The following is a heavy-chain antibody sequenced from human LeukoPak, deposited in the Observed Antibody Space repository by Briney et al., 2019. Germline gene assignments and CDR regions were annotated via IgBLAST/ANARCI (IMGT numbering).Heavy chain of an antibody. J-gene: IGHJ3*01. V-gene: IGHV4-39*07. Sequence: SETLSLICSVSRGSISSPNYYWGWIRQSPGKGLEWIGNIFYSGTTYYNPSLPSLKSRVTILIDTSKNQFSLRLRSVTAADTAVYYCASLRKRGGAFDLWGQGKVVTVSS. CDR2: IFYSGTT. CDR3: ASLRKRGGAFDL. CDR1: RGSISSPNYY.